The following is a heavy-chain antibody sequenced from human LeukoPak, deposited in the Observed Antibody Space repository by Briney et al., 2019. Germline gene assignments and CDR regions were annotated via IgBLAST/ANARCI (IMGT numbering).Heavy chain of an antibody. CDR1: EYTFTSYA. J-gene: IGHJ4*02. D-gene: IGHD2-15*01. CDR3: ASGGYGNFDY. V-gene: IGHV1-3*01. Sequence: ASVKVSCKASEYTFTSYAIHWVRQAPGQRLEWMGWINAGGGNTKYSQKFQGRVTITRDTSASTAYMELSSLRSEDTAVYYCASGGYGNFDYWGQGTLVTVSS. CDR2: INAGGGNT.